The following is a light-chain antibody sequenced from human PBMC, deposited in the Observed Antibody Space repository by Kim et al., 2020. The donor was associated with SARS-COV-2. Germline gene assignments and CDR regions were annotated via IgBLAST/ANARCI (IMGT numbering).Light chain of an antibody. Sequence: SYELTQPPSMSVSPGQTASVPCSGDKLGNKYASWYQQKPGQSPVLVIYQDFKRPSGIPERFSGSNSGNTATLTISGTQAMDEADYYCQTWDISTGVFGGGTQLTVL. CDR1: KLGNKY. CDR3: QTWDISTGV. J-gene: IGLJ3*02. CDR2: QDF. V-gene: IGLV3-1*01.